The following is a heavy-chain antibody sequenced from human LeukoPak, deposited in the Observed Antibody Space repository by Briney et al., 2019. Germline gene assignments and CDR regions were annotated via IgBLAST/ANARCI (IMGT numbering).Heavy chain of an antibody. CDR1: GITFRSYW. V-gene: IGHV3-74*01. D-gene: IGHD1-26*01. J-gene: IGHJ3*02. Sequence: GGSLRLSCEVSGITFRSYWMHWVRHAPGKGLVWVSRINSDGSSRTYADSVKGRFTISRDNSKNTLYLQMNSLRAEDTAVYYCAKGENAFDIWGQGTMVTVSS. CDR3: AKGENAFDI. CDR2: INSDGSSR.